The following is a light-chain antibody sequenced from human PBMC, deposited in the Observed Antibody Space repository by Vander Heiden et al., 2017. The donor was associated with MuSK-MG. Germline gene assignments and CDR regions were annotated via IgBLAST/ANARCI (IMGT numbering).Light chain of an antibody. CDR1: SSNIGAGYD. Sequence: QSVLTQPPSVSGAPGQRVTISCTGSSSNIGAGYDVHWYQQPPGSAPKLFIFGNRNRPSGVPDRFSGSKSGTSASLAITGLQAEDEADYYCQSFDSSLSGYVFGSGTKVTVL. CDR2: GNR. J-gene: IGLJ1*01. V-gene: IGLV1-40*01. CDR3: QSFDSSLSGYV.